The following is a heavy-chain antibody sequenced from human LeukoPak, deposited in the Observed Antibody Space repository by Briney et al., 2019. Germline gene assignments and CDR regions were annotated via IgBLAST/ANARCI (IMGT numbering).Heavy chain of an antibody. Sequence: GASVKVSCKASGYTFTSYGISWVRQAPGQGLEWMGWISAYNGNTNYAQKLQGRVTITTDTSTSTAYMELRSLRSDDTAVYYCARDKYGIGASYYGSGSYSEYYYYYGMDVWGKGTTVTVSS. CDR2: ISAYNGNT. CDR1: GYTFTSYG. V-gene: IGHV1-18*04. CDR3: ARDKYGIGASYYGSGSYSEYYYYYGMDV. J-gene: IGHJ6*04. D-gene: IGHD3-10*01.